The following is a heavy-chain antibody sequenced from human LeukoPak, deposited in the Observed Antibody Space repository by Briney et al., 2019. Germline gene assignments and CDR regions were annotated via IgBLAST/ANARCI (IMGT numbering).Heavy chain of an antibody. CDR2: INPSGGST. Sequence: EASVKVSCKASGYTFTSYYMHWVRQAPGQGLEWMGIINPSGGSTSYAQKFQGRVTMTRDMSTSTVYMELSSLRSEDTAVYYCAKGPGSGISVDYWGQGTLVTVSS. CDR3: AKGPGSGISVDY. J-gene: IGHJ4*02. D-gene: IGHD3-10*01. V-gene: IGHV1-46*01. CDR1: GYTFTSYY.